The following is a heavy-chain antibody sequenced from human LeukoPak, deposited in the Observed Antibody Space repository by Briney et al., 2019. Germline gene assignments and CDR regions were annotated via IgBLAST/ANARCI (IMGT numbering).Heavy chain of an antibody. V-gene: IGHV5-51*01. CDR1: GYSFTSYW. CDR2: IYPGDSDT. CDR3: ARAESEGGYGILTGWYFDY. J-gene: IGHJ4*02. Sequence: PGESLKISCKGSGYSFTSYWIGWVRQMPGKGLEWMGIIYPGDSDTRYSPSFQGQVTISADKSISTAYLQWSSLKASDTAMYYCARAESEGGYGILTGWYFDYWGQGTLVTVSS. D-gene: IGHD3-9*01.